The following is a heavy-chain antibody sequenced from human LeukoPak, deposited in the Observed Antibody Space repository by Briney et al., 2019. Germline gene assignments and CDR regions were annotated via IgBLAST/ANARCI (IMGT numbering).Heavy chain of an antibody. J-gene: IGHJ5*02. CDR3: AKDKVPVLWFGESAYNWFDP. CDR1: GFTFSDYY. CDR2: ISSSGSTI. D-gene: IGHD3-10*01. V-gene: IGHV3-11*01. Sequence: GGSLRLSCAASGFTFSDYYMSWIRQAPGKGLEWVSYISSSGSTIYYADSVKGRFTISRDNAKNSLYLQMNSLRAEDTAVYYCAKDKVPVLWFGESAYNWFDPWGQGTLVTVSS.